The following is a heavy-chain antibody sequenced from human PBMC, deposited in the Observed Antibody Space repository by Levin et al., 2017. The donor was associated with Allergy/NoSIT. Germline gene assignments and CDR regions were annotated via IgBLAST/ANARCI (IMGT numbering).Heavy chain of an antibody. Sequence: GGSLRLSCAASGFTFSSYGMHWVRQAPGKGLEWVAVISYDGSNKYYADSVKGRFTISRDNSKNTLYLQMNNLRAEDTAVYYCAKDSDYWGQGTLVTVSS. CDR3: AKDSDY. V-gene: IGHV3-30*18. CDR2: ISYDGSNK. CDR1: GFTFSSYG. J-gene: IGHJ4*02.